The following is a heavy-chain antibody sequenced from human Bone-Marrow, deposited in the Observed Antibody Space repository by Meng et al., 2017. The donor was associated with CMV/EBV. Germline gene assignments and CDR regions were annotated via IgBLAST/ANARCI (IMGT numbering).Heavy chain of an antibody. CDR2: IYYSGST. V-gene: IGHV4-39*07. CDR1: SSSSY. CDR3: ARVRDIVVVPAASRKGWFDP. D-gene: IGHD2-2*01. J-gene: IGHJ5*02. Sequence: SSSSYWGWIRQPPGKGLEWIGSIYYSGSTYYNPSLKSRVTISVGTSKNQFSLKLSSVTAADTAVYYCARVRDIVVVPAASRKGWFDPWGQGTLVTVSS.